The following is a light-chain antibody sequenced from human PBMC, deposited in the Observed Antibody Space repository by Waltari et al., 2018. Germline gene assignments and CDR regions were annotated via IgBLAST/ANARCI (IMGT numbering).Light chain of an antibody. CDR3: QKYGTLPAT. CDR2: DAS. Sequence: EIVLTQSPGTLSLSPGDRATLSCRASQSVSRTLAWYQPKPGQAPRLLIYDASSRATGIPDRFRGSGSGTDFSLTISRLEPEDFAVYYCQKYGTLPATFGQGTKVEIK. J-gene: IGKJ1*01. CDR1: QSVSRT. V-gene: IGKV3-20*01.